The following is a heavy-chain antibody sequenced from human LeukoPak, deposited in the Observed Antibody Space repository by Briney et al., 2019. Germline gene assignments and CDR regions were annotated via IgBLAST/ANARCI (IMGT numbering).Heavy chain of an antibody. V-gene: IGHV3-23*01. CDR1: GISFSGYA. CDR2: ISDSGDST. Sequence: GGSLRLSCVASGISFSGYAMTWVRQAPGKGLEWVSGISDSGDSTYHADSVKGRFTISRDNSKNTLYLQMNSLRAEDTAVYYCAKFWVVGDSSWFDPWGQGTLVAVSS. D-gene: IGHD3-16*01. J-gene: IGHJ5*02. CDR3: AKFWVVGDSSWFDP.